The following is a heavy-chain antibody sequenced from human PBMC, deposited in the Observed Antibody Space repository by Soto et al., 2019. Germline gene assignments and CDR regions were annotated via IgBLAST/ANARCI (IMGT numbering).Heavy chain of an antibody. CDR1: GFTFSGYT. V-gene: IGHV3-30-3*01. CDR3: AMSYYYGMDV. J-gene: IGHJ6*02. Sequence: QVQLVESGGGVVQPGRSLRLSCAASGFTFSGYTMHWVRQAPGKGLEWVAAISYDGSSKYYADSVQGRFLISRHNSKHTLYFQMNSPRAEDTAVYYYAMSYYYGMDVWGQGTTVTVSS. CDR2: ISYDGSSK.